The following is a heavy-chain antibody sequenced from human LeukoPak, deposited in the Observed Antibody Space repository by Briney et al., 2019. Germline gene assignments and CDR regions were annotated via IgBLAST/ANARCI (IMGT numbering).Heavy chain of an antibody. J-gene: IGHJ4*02. CDR3: ARGARSSSWYVPYYFDY. D-gene: IGHD6-13*01. Sequence: SETLSLTCTVSDYSISNGYYWGWIRQPPGKGLEWIGSIYYSGSTYYNPSLKTRVTISKDTSKDQFSLKLSSVTAADTAVYYCARGARSSSWYVPYYFDYWGQGTLVTVSS. CDR1: DYSISNGYY. CDR2: IYYSGST. V-gene: IGHV4-38-2*02.